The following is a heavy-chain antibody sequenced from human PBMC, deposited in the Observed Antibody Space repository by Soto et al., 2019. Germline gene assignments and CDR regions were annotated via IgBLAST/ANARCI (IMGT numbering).Heavy chain of an antibody. V-gene: IGHV4-39*01. CDR3: ARQDEDTMVRGDRFDP. D-gene: IGHD3-10*01. CDR2: IYYSGST. CDR1: GGSMSSSSYY. J-gene: IGHJ5*02. Sequence: PSXTLSLTCTVSGGSMSSSSYYWCWIRQPPGKGLEWIGSIYYSGSTYYNPSLKSRVTISVDTSKNQFSLKLSSVTAADTAVYYCARQDEDTMVRGDRFDPWGQGTLVTVSS.